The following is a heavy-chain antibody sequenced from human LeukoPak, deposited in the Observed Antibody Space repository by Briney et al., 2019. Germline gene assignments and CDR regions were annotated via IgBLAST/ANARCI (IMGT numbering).Heavy chain of an antibody. D-gene: IGHD3-22*01. J-gene: IGHJ4*02. Sequence: PSETLSLTCSVSGGSISTYYWTWIRQPPGKGLEWIGYIYYSGSTNYNPSLKSRVTISLDTSKNQFSLKLSSVTAADTAVYYCATVVHPGGYCDYWGQGTLVTVSS. CDR2: IYYSGST. CDR3: ATVVHPGGYCDY. V-gene: IGHV4-59*01. CDR1: GGSISTYY.